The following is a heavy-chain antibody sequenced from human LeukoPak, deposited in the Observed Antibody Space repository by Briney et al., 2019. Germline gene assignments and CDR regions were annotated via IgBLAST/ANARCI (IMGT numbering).Heavy chain of an antibody. CDR3: VRESIGFDY. D-gene: IGHD2-15*01. Sequence: PGGSLRLSCAASGFNFSTYNVNWVRQAPGKGLDWVSYISSSSRTRYYADSVKGRFTISRDNAKDSLYLQMNSLRAEDTAVYYCVRESIGFDYWGQGTLVTDSS. J-gene: IGHJ4*02. CDR1: GFNFSTYN. CDR2: ISSSSRTR. V-gene: IGHV3-48*04.